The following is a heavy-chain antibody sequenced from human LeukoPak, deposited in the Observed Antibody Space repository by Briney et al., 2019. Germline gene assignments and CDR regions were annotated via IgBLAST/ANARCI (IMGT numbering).Heavy chain of an antibody. J-gene: IGHJ6*02. D-gene: IGHD3-3*01. CDR2: ISSSSSTI. Sequence: PGGSLRLSCAASGFTFSSYSMNWVRQAPGKGLEWVSYISSSSSTIYYADSVKGRFTISRDNAKNSLYLQMNSLRAEDTALYYCFFTENYYYGMDVWGQGTTVTVSS. CDR3: FFTENYYYGMDV. CDR1: GFTFSSYS. V-gene: IGHV3-48*04.